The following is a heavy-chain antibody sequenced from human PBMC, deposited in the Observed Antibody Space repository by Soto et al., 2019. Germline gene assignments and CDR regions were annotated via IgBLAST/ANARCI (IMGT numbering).Heavy chain of an antibody. CDR1: GFHIIDYY. D-gene: IGHD3-22*01. V-gene: IGHV3-11*06. Sequence: GGSLRLSCAASGFHIIDYYMSWIRPAPGQGLEWFSYISSSSSHTNYADSVKGRFTISRDNAKNSLYLQMNSLSAEDTAVYYCARGYYDSSGYTGFDYWGQGTLVTVSS. CDR3: ARGYYDSSGYTGFDY. CDR2: ISSSSSHT. J-gene: IGHJ4*02.